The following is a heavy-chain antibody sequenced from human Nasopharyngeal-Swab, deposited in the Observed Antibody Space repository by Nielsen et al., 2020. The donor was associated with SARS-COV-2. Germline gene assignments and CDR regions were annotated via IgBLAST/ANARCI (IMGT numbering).Heavy chain of an antibody. V-gene: IGHV4-31*02. Sequence: WIRQPPGKGLEWIGYIYYSGSTYYNPSLKSRVTISVDTSKNQISLKLSSVTAADTAVYYCARVSRNYYMDVWGKGTTVTVSS. J-gene: IGHJ6*03. CDR2: IYYSGST. CDR3: ARVSRNYYMDV.